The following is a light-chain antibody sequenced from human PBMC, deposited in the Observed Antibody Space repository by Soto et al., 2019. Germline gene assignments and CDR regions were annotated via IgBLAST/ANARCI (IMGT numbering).Light chain of an antibody. CDR3: LQNHNYPRT. CDR1: QDIIDD. Sequence: AIQMTQSPSFLSASVVDRVTITCRASQDIIDDVGWYQQTPGKAPKLLISGASRLQSGVPSRFSGSGSGAAFILTITSLRPEDSATYYCLQNHNYPRTFGQGTKVEI. CDR2: GAS. V-gene: IGKV1-6*01. J-gene: IGKJ1*01.